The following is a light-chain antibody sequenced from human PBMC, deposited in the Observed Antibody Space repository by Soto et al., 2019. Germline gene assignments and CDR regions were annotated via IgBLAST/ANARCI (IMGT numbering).Light chain of an antibody. J-gene: IGLJ1*01. V-gene: IGLV2-14*01. CDR2: EVY. CDR3: SSYSDTTTLYL. CDR1: SRDIGDYNY. Sequence: QSVLTQPASVSGSPGQSITIPCTGTSRDIGDYNYVSWYQQHPGKAPKLLIFEVYNRPTGVSDRFSGSKSGNTASLTISGLQTGDEGDYYCSSYSDTTTLYLFGTGTKVTAL.